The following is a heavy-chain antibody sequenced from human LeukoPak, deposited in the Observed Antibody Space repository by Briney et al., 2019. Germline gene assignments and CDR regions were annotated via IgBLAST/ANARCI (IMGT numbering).Heavy chain of an antibody. J-gene: IGHJ4*02. Sequence: GGSLRLSCAASGFTFSSYEMNWVRQAPGKGLEWVSYISSSGSTIYYADSVKGRFTISRDNAKNSLYLQMNSLRAEDTAVYYCARDYYDSSGYYEIDYWGQGTLVTVSS. CDR3: ARDYYDSSGYYEIDY. CDR2: ISSSGSTI. D-gene: IGHD3-22*01. CDR1: GFTFSSYE. V-gene: IGHV3-48*03.